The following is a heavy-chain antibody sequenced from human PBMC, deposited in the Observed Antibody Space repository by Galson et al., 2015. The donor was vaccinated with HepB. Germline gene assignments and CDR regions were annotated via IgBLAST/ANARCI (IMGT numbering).Heavy chain of an antibody. Sequence: QSGAEVKKPGESLKISCKASGDRFTTYWIGWVRQMPGKGLDWMGISYLGGSDTRYNPSFQGHVTMSTDKSISTAYLQWSSLKASDTAIYYCARRVPGYSYGYSDWYFDLWGRGTLVTVSS. D-gene: IGHD5-18*01. CDR3: ARRVPGYSYGYSDWYFDL. CDR1: GDRFTTYW. CDR2: SYLGGSDT. V-gene: IGHV5-51*01. J-gene: IGHJ2*01.